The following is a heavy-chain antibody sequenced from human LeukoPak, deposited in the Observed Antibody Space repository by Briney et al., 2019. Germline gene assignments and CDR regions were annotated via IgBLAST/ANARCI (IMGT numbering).Heavy chain of an antibody. CDR2: FDPEDGET. V-gene: IGHV1-24*01. D-gene: IGHD4-23*01. J-gene: IGHJ5*02. CDR3: ARGGYGGNSWWFDP. CDR1: GYTLTELS. Sequence: ASVKVSCKVSGYTLTELSMHWVRQAPGKGLEWMGGFDPEDGETIYAQKFQGRVTMTEDTSTDTAYLELSSLRSEDTAVYYCARGGYGGNSWWFDPWGQGTLVTVSS.